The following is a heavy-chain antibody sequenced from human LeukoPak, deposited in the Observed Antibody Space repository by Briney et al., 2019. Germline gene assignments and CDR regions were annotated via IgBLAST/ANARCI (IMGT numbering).Heavy chain of an antibody. D-gene: IGHD3-10*01. CDR1: GGSISSSSYY. Sequence: SETLSLTCTVSGGSISSSSYYWGWIRQPPGKGLEWIGSIYYSGSTYYNPSLKSRVTISVDTSKNQFSLKLSSVTAADTAVYYCARVERGGYYYGSGSHWYFDLWGRGTLVTVSS. J-gene: IGHJ2*01. CDR2: IYYSGST. V-gene: IGHV4-39*07. CDR3: ARVERGGYYYGSGSHWYFDL.